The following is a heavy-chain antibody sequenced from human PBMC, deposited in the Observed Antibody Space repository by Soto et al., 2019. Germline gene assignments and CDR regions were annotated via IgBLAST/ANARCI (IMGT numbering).Heavy chain of an antibody. J-gene: IGHJ6*02. CDR2: INSDGSST. CDR3: ARGYPYSSSPYYYYGMDF. Sequence: PGGSLRLSCAASGFTFSSYWMHWVRQAPGKGLVWVSRINSDGSSTSYADSVKGRFTISRDNAKNTLYLQMNSLRAEDTAVYYCARGYPYSSSPYYYYGMDFWGQGTTVTVSS. D-gene: IGHD6-6*01. V-gene: IGHV3-74*01. CDR1: GFTFSSYW.